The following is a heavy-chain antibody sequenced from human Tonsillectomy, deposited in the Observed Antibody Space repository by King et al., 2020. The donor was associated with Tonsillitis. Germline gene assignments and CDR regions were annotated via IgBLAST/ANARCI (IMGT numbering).Heavy chain of an antibody. Sequence: VQLQQWGAGLLKPSETLSLTCAVYGGSFSGYYWSWIRQPPGKGLEWIGEINHSGSTNYNPSLKSRVTISVDTSKNQFSLKLSSVTAADTAVYYCARGVGIGDYYWGQGTLVTVSS. CDR1: GGSFSGYY. J-gene: IGHJ4*02. V-gene: IGHV4-34*01. CDR2: INHSGST. D-gene: IGHD3-16*01. CDR3: ARGVGIGDYY.